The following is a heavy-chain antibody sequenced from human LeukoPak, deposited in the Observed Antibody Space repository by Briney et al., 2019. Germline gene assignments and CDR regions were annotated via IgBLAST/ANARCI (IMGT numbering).Heavy chain of an antibody. CDR1: GGTFSSYA. Sequence: SVKVPCKASGGTFSSYAISWVRQAPGRGLEWMGRVIPVFGIASYAQKFQGRVTITADKSTKTAYVEVSSLRSEDTAVYYCARDPGRPFLYYGGNPFDSWGQGTLVTVSS. CDR2: VIPVFGIA. CDR3: ARDPGRPFLYYGGNPFDS. D-gene: IGHD4-23*01. J-gene: IGHJ4*02. V-gene: IGHV1-69*04.